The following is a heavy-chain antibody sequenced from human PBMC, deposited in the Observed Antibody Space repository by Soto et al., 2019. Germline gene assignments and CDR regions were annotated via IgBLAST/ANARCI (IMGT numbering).Heavy chain of an antibody. J-gene: IGHJ4*02. CDR2: VYHTGRT. V-gene: IGHV4-61*01. CDR3: ARDFAYFDS. Sequence: QVQLQESGPGLVKPSETLSLTCTVSGGSFKSGSYSWSWIRQPPGKGLEWIGYVYHTGRTSYNPSLKSRVSISMDPSKNQCSLNLDSVTAADTAVYFCARDFAYFDSWGQGTLVTVSS. CDR1: GGSFKSGSYS. D-gene: IGHD3-3*01.